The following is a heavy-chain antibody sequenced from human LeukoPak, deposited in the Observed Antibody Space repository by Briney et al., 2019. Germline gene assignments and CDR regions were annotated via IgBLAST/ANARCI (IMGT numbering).Heavy chain of an antibody. V-gene: IGHV3-23*01. CDR3: AKGSAAANSHYYYCYYMDV. D-gene: IGHD2-2*01. CDR2: MSGSGAIT. J-gene: IGHJ6*03. CDR1: GGSFSNYY. Sequence: ETLSLTCTVSGGSFSNYYWSWVRQAPGKGLEWVSAMSGSGAITYYADSVRGRFTISRDNSKNTLYLQMNSLRAEDTAVYYCAKGSAAANSHYYYCYYMDVWGKGTTVTVSS.